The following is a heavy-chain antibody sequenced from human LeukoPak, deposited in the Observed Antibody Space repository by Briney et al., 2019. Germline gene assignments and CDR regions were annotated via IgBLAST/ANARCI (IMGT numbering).Heavy chain of an antibody. Sequence: GGSLRLSCAASGSTFSDYYMSWIRQAPGKGLEWVSYINSSGSTIYYADSVKGRFTISRDNAKNSLYLQMNSLRAEDTAVYYCARDPGSGWYHYYYGMDVWGQGTTVTVSS. CDR2: INSSGSTI. V-gene: IGHV3-11*01. CDR3: ARDPGSGWYHYYYGMDV. J-gene: IGHJ6*02. CDR1: GSTFSDYY. D-gene: IGHD6-19*01.